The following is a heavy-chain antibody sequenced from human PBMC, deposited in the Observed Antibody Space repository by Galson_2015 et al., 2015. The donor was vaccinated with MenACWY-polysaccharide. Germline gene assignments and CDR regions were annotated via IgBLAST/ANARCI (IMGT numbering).Heavy chain of an antibody. Sequence: SLRLSCAASGFTFSNFWMSWVRQAPGKELEWVASIKQDGSEKYLVDSVKGRFTISRDNAENSLFLQMNSLRAEDTAVYYCARDRWVRGVFFDQWGQGTLVTVSS. CDR1: GFTFSNFW. V-gene: IGHV3-7*01. CDR3: ARDRWVRGVFFDQ. D-gene: IGHD3-10*01. CDR2: IKQDGSEK. J-gene: IGHJ4*02.